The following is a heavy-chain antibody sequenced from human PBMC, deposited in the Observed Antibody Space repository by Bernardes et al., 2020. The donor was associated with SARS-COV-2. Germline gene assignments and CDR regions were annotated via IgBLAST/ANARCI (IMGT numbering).Heavy chain of an antibody. J-gene: IGHJ5*02. CDR3: ATHDRTAYYYGA. Sequence: GGSLRLSCAASGFTFSSYGMHWVRQAPGKGLEWVAVIWYDGSNKYYADSVKGRFTISRDNSKNTLYLQINLVNPEDTAVDYCATHDRTAYYYGAWGQGTRVTVSS. CDR2: IWYDGSNK. V-gene: IGHV3-30*02. D-gene: IGHD3-16*01. CDR1: GFTFSSYG.